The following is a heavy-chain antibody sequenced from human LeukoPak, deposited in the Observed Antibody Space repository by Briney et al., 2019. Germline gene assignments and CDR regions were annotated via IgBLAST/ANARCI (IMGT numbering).Heavy chain of an antibody. J-gene: IGHJ4*02. D-gene: IGHD4-11*01. CDR1: GGSISSYY. CDR2: IYYSGST. Sequence: PSETLSLTCTVSGGSISSYYWSWIRQPPGKGLEWIGYIYYSGSTNYNPSLKSRVTISVDTSKNQFSLKLSSVTAADTAVYYCARGPFYSNYVSPFDYWGQGTLVTVSS. V-gene: IGHV4-59*01. CDR3: ARGPFYSNYVSPFDY.